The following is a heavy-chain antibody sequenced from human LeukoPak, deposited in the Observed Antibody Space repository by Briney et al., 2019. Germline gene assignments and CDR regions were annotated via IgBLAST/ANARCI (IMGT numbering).Heavy chain of an antibody. D-gene: IGHD3-22*01. CDR2: ISSSGSTI. Sequence: GGSLRLSCAASGSTFSDYYMSWIRKAPGKGREGVSYISSSGSTIYYADSVKGRFTISRNNAKNSLYLQMNSLRAEDTAVYYCARVSRWTEDDIVVVSQYYFDHWGQGTLVNVSS. V-gene: IGHV3-11*04. CDR1: GSTFSDYY. CDR3: ARVSRWTEDDIVVVSQYYFDH. J-gene: IGHJ4*02.